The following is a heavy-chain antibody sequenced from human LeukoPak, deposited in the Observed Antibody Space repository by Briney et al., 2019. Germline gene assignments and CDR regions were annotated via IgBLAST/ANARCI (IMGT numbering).Heavy chain of an antibody. CDR1: GGTFSSYA. CDR3: ARGYSSSSLVAY. V-gene: IGHV1-18*01. Sequence: ASVKVSCKASGGTFSSYAISWVRQAPGQGLEWMGWISAYNGNTNYAQKLQGRVTMTTDTSTSTAYMELRSLRSDDTAVYYCARGYSSSSLVAYWGQGTLVTVSS. J-gene: IGHJ4*02. D-gene: IGHD6-6*01. CDR2: ISAYNGNT.